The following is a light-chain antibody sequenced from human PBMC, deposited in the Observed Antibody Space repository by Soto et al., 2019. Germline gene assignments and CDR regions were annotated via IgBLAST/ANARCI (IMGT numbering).Light chain of an antibody. CDR1: TGAVTSGHY. CDR2: DTS. V-gene: IGLV7-46*01. Sequence: QTVVTQEPSLTVSPGGTVTLTCGSSTGAVTSGHYPYWFQQKPGQAPRTLIYDTSRKHSWTPARFSGSLLGGKAALTLSGAQPEDEAEYHCLLSYMGGRPHVFGPGTKVT. J-gene: IGLJ1*01. CDR3: LLSYMGGRPHV.